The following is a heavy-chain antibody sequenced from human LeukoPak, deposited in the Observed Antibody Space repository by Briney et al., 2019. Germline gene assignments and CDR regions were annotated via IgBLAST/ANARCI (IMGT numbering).Heavy chain of an antibody. CDR1: GFTFSSYA. Sequence: PGGSLRLSCAASGFTFSSYAMSWVRQAPGKGLEWDSAISGSGGSTYYADSVKGRFTISRDNSKNTLYLQMNSLRAEDTAVYYCAKAAYYYGSGSYGNWFDPWGQGTLVTVSS. CDR2: ISGSGGST. J-gene: IGHJ5*02. D-gene: IGHD3-10*01. V-gene: IGHV3-23*01. CDR3: AKAAYYYGSGSYGNWFDP.